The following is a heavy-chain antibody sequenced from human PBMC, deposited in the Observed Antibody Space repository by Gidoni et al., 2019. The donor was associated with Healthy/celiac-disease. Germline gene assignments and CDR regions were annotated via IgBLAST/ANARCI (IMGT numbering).Heavy chain of an antibody. D-gene: IGHD1-1*01. Sequence: QVQLQQSGPGLVNHSQTPSLTCATPGDSVSSNTAAWNWIRQSTSGGLEWLGMTYYRPKWYNDYAVTVKSRITINPDTAQTQFSLQLTSVTPEDTAVYYCTRVYWNDFNACDIWGQGTIVPVSS. CDR2: TYYRPKWYN. CDR1: GDSVSSNTAA. J-gene: IGHJ3*02. CDR3: TRVYWNDFNACDI. V-gene: IGHV6-1*01.